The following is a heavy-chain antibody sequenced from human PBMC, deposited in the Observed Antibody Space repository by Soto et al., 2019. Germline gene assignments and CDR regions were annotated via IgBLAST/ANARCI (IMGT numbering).Heavy chain of an antibody. J-gene: IGHJ4*02. CDR1: GGTFSSSA. Sequence: QVPLVQSGAEVKKHGSSVKVSCKASGGTFSSSAISWVRKAPGQGHEWLGGIIQSFGTAKYAQKIQGRVTVTADESTSTAYMELSSQRSADTAVYYCARRESYYDSSGSQGVYFDYWGQGTLVTVSS. CDR3: ARRESYYDSSGSQGVYFDY. CDR2: IIQSFGTA. D-gene: IGHD3-22*01. V-gene: IGHV1-69*01.